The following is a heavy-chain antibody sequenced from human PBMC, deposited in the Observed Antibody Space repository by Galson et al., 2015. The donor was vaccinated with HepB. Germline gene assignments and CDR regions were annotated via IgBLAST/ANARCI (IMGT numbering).Heavy chain of an antibody. CDR3: ARAVFDSSGIDF. V-gene: IGHV3-11*06. CDR1: GFTFRDHY. CDR2: ISGGADYT. J-gene: IGHJ4*02. Sequence: SLRLSCAASGFTFRDHYMTWIRQAPGKGLEWVSFISGGADYTKYADSVKGRFTISRDNDDNFLYLQMNSLRVEDTAVYYCARAVFDSSGIDFWGQGTLVSVSS. D-gene: IGHD3-22*01.